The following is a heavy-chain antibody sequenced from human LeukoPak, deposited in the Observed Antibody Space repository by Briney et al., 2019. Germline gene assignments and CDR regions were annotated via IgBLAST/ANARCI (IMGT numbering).Heavy chain of an antibody. V-gene: IGHV1-69*05. CDR1: GGTFSSYA. CDR3: ARGPTTIFGVVRGYYYMDV. CDR2: INPIFSTA. D-gene: IGHD3-3*01. J-gene: IGHJ6*03. Sequence: SVMVSCMASGGTFSSYALSWVRQAPGQRLEFNRGINPIFSTANYEQKLQGRVKITTDESTSTAYMELSRLRSEDTAVYYCARGPTTIFGVVRGYYYMDVWGKGTTVTVSS.